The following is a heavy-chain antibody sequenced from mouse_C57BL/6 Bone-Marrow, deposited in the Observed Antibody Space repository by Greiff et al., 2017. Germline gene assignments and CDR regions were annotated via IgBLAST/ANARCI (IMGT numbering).Heavy chain of an antibody. Sequence: QVQLQQPGAELVKPGASVKMSCKASGYTFTSYWITWVKQRPGQGLEWIGDIYPGSGSTNYNEKFKSKATLTVDTSSSTAYMQLSSLTSEDSAVYYCARGEIYYVSWYFDVWGTGTTVSVSS. CDR3: ARGEIYYVSWYFDV. V-gene: IGHV1-55*01. CDR1: GYTFTSYW. D-gene: IGHD2-1*01. J-gene: IGHJ1*03. CDR2: IYPGSGST.